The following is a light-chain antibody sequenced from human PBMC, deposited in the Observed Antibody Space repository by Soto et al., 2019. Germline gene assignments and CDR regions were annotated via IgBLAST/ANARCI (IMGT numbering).Light chain of an antibody. CDR3: QQYGSSPPRT. CDR1: QSVSSSY. V-gene: IGKV3-20*01. CDR2: GAS. Sequence: EIVLTQSPGTLSLSPGERATLSCRASQSVSSSYLAWYQQKPGQAPRLLIYGASSRATGIPDRFSGSGSGTHFTHTISRLEPEDFAVYYCQQYGSSPPRTFGQGTKVEIK. J-gene: IGKJ1*01.